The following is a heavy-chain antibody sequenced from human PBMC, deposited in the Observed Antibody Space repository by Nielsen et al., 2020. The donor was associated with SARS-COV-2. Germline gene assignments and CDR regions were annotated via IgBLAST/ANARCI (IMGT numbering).Heavy chain of an antibody. CDR2: INHSGST. J-gene: IGHJ4*02. CDR1: GGSFSGYY. V-gene: IGHV4-34*01. D-gene: IGHD2-2*01. CDR3: ARDRKGYCSSTSCKLRRIFDY. Sequence: SETLSLTCAVYGGSFSGYYWSWIRQPPGKGLERIGEINHSGSTNYNPSLKSRVTISVDTSKNQFSLKLSSVTAADTAVYYCARDRKGYCSSTSCKLRRIFDYWGQGTLVTVSS.